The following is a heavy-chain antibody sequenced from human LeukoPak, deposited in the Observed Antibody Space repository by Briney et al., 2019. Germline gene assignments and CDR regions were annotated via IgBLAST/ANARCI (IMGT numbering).Heavy chain of an antibody. CDR3: ATGCIAAAGTGNWFDP. CDR1: TYTLTVYY. CDR2: VVPEDGET. Sequence: ASVTVSWNASTYTLTVYYIEWVQHAHEKGSEWMGLVVPEDGETIYAEKFQGRVTIPADTSTDTAYMELSSLRSEDTAVYYCATGCIAAAGTGNWFDPWGQGTLVTVSS. J-gene: IGHJ5*02. D-gene: IGHD6-13*01. V-gene: IGHV1-69-2*01.